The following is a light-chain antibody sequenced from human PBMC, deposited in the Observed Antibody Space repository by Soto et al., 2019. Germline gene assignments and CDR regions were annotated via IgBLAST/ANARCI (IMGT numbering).Light chain of an antibody. CDR3: SSYTNITTRACV. Sequence: QSALTQPASVSGSPGQSITISCTGTSGDIGSYNRVSWYQQHPGKAPKLIIYEVTDRPSGVSNRFSGSKSGNTASLTISGLQAEGEAEYYCSSYTNITTRACVFGTGTKVTVL. J-gene: IGLJ1*01. CDR2: EVT. CDR1: SGDIGSYNR. V-gene: IGLV2-14*01.